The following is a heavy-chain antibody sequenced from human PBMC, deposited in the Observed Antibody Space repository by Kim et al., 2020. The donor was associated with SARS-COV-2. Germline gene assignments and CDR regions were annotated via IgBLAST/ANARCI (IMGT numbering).Heavy chain of an antibody. Sequence: ADSVKGRFTISRDNAKATVYLQMNSLRAEDTAVYYCARNHLKCGSNAVDYWGQGTLVTVSS. V-gene: IGHV3-74*01. CDR3: ARNHLKCGSNAVDY. D-gene: IGHD1-26*01. J-gene: IGHJ4*02.